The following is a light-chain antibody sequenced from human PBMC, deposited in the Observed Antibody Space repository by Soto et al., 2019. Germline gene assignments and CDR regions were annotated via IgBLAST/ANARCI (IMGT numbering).Light chain of an antibody. Sequence: QSALTQPASVSGSLGQSITISCTGTSSDVGSYNLVSWYQQHPGKAPKLMIFEGNERSSGVSNRFSGSRSGNTASLTISGLQAEDEADYYCCSNAGSYTVLFGGGTQLTVL. CDR1: SSDVGSYNL. J-gene: IGLJ3*02. V-gene: IGLV2-23*01. CDR2: EGN. CDR3: CSNAGSYTVL.